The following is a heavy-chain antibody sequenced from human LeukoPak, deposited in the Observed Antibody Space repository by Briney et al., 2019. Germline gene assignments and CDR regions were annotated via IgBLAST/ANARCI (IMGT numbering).Heavy chain of an antibody. J-gene: IGHJ4*02. D-gene: IGHD3-22*01. Sequence: SVKVSCKASGGTFSSYAISWVRQAPGQGLEWMGRIIPILGIANYAQKFQGRVTITAGKSTSTAYMELSSLRSEDTAVYYCARARSGYYYDSSGYWHYFDYWGQGTLVTVSS. CDR1: GGTFSSYA. CDR2: IIPILGIA. CDR3: ARARSGYYYDSSGYWHYFDY. V-gene: IGHV1-69*04.